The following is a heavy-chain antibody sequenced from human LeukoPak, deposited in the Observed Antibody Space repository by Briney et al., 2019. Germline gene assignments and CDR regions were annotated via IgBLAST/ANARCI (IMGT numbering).Heavy chain of an antibody. CDR1: GFTFSSYA. CDR2: ISGSGGST. Sequence: YPGGSLRLSCAASGFTFSSYAMSWVRQALGKGLEWVSAISGSGGSTYYADSAKGRFTISRDNSKNTLYLQMNSLRAEDTAVYYCANSGYSSSWRWDWGQGTLVTVSS. D-gene: IGHD6-13*01. V-gene: IGHV3-23*01. J-gene: IGHJ4*02. CDR3: ANSGYSSSWRWD.